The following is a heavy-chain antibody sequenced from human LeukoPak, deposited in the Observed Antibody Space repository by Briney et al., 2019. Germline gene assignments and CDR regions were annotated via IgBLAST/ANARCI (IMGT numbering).Heavy chain of an antibody. D-gene: IGHD4-23*01. J-gene: IGHJ3*02. CDR2: IHYSGIS. Sequence: SETLSLTCTVSGDSDDSIKSSSYYWAWIRQPPGMGLEWIATIHYSGISYYNPSLRSRVTISVDTSKNQFSLKLNSVTAADTALYYCARHSDYGGNPSLDTDAFDIWGQGTMVTVSS. V-gene: IGHV4-39*01. CDR1: GDSDDSIKSSSYY. CDR3: ARHSDYGGNPSLDTDAFDI.